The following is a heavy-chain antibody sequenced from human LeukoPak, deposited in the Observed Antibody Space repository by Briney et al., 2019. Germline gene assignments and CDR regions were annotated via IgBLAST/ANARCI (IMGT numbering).Heavy chain of an antibody. CDR1: GFTFSSYE. V-gene: IGHV3-48*03. CDR2: ISSSGSTI. Sequence: GGSLRLSCAASGFTFSSYEMNWVRQAPGKGLEWVSYISSSGSTIYYADSVKGRFTISRDNAKNSLYLQMNSLRAEDTAVYYCARGVAVAHFDYWGQGTLVTVSS. J-gene: IGHJ4*02. CDR3: ARGVAVAHFDY. D-gene: IGHD6-19*01.